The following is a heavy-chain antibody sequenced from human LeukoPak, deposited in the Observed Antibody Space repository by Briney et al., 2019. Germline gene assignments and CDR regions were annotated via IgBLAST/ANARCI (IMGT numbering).Heavy chain of an antibody. Sequence: GGSLRLSCAASGFTFSSYWMSWVRQAPGKGLEWVANIKQEGSEKYYVESVKGRFTISRDNAKNSLYLQMNSLRAEDTAVYYCARLNYSIYYDILTGYSQHFDYWGQGTLVTVSS. CDR1: GFTFSSYW. CDR3: ARLNYSIYYDILTGYSQHFDY. J-gene: IGHJ4*02. D-gene: IGHD3-9*01. V-gene: IGHV3-7*03. CDR2: IKQEGSEK.